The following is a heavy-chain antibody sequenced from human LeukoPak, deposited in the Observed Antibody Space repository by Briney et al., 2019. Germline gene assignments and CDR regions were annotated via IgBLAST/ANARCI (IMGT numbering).Heavy chain of an antibody. CDR1: GGSFSGYY. CDR2: IYYRGST. V-gene: IGHV4-34*01. CDR3: ARLWGDGYNLDY. J-gene: IGHJ4*02. Sequence: SETLSLTCADYGGSFSGYYWSWIRQPPGKGLEWIGSIYYRGSTYYNPSLKSRITISVDTSKNQFSLRLSSVTAADTAVYYCARLWGDGYNLDYWGQGTLVTVSS. D-gene: IGHD5-24*01.